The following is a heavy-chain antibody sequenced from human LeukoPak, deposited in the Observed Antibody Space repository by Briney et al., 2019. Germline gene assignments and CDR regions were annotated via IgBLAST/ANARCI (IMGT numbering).Heavy chain of an antibody. Sequence: GGSLRLSCAASGFTFSNYWMSWVRQAPGKGLEWVSSISSSSSYIYYADSVKGRFTISRDNAKNSLYLQMNSLRAEDTAVYYCAREDGIVGASDYWGQGTLVTVSS. CDR3: AREDGIVGASDY. D-gene: IGHD1-26*01. CDR2: ISSSSSYI. V-gene: IGHV3-21*01. J-gene: IGHJ4*02. CDR1: GFTFSNYW.